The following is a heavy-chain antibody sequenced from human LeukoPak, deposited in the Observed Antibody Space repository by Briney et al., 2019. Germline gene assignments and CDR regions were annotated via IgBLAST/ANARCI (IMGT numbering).Heavy chain of an antibody. D-gene: IGHD1-26*01. CDR3: ATPDTGGSYGEYRYYFDY. CDR1: GFTFSSYA. J-gene: IGHJ4*02. V-gene: IGHV3-30-3*01. CDR2: ISYDGSNK. Sequence: PGRSLRLSCAASGFTFSSYAMHWVRQAPGKGLEWVAVISYDGSNKYYADSVKGRFTISRDNSKNTLYLQMNSLRSEDTAVYYCATPDTGGSYGEYRYYFDYWGQGTLVTVSS.